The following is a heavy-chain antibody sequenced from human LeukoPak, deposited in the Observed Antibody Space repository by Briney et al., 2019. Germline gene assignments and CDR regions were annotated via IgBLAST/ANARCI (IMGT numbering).Heavy chain of an antibody. CDR3: ASYSNYYFEY. CDR1: GDSVSDYP. CDR2: IYSNGNT. D-gene: IGHD4-11*01. Sequence: SDTLSLTCTVSGDSVSDYPWSWIRQPAGKGLEWIGRIYSNGNTNYNPSLKSRVTVSVDTSKNQLSLTLTSVTAADTAVYYCASYSNYYFEYWGQGTPVTVSS. J-gene: IGHJ4*02. V-gene: IGHV4-4*07.